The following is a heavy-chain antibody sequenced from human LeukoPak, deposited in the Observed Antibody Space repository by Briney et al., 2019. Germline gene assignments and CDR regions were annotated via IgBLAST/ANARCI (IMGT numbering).Heavy chain of an antibody. CDR2: ISYDGNIK. CDR1: GFTFSSYA. J-gene: IGHJ3*02. D-gene: IGHD1-26*01. Sequence: GRSLRLSCAASGFTFSSYAMHWVRQAPGKGLEWVAVISYDGNIKYYTDSVKGRFTISRDNSKNTLYLQMNSLRAEDTAVYYCARDYLMGGTTGKAFDIWGQGTMVTVSS. CDR3: ARDYLMGGTTGKAFDI. V-gene: IGHV3-30*04.